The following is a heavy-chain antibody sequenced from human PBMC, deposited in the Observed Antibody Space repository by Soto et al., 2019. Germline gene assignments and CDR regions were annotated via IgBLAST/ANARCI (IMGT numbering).Heavy chain of an antibody. CDR2: ISWNSGSI. CDR3: AKDAVVAAISYAFDI. CDR1: GFTFDDYA. V-gene: IGHV3-9*01. Sequence: GGSLGLSCAASGFTFDDYAMHWVRQAPGKGLEWVSGISWNSGSIGYADSVKGRFTISRDNAKNSLYLQMNSLRAEDTALYYCAKDAVVAAISYAFDIWGQGTMVTVSS. J-gene: IGHJ3*02. D-gene: IGHD2-15*01.